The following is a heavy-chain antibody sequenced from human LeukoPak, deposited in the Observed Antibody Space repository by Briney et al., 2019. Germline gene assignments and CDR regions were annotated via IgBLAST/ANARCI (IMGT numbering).Heavy chain of an antibody. CDR2: IYHSGST. Sequence: SETLSLTCTVSGYSISSGYYWGWTRPPPGKGLEWIGSIYHSGSTYYNPSLKSRVTISVDTSKNQFSLKLSSVTAADTAVYYCARVVVVPAASNWFDPWGQGTLVTVSS. V-gene: IGHV4-38-2*02. CDR1: GYSISSGYY. D-gene: IGHD2-2*01. J-gene: IGHJ5*02. CDR3: ARVVVVPAASNWFDP.